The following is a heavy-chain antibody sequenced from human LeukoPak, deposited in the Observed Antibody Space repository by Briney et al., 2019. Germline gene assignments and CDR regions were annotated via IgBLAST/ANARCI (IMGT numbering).Heavy chain of an antibody. CDR2: IYYSGST. D-gene: IGHD6-19*01. CDR3: ASPSSSGYYGMDV. CDR1: GGSISSGGYY. J-gene: IGHJ6*02. V-gene: IGHV4-31*03. Sequence: SQTLSLTCTVSGGSISSGGYYWSWIRQHPGKGLEWIGYIYYSGSTYYNPSLKSRVTISVDTSKNQFSLKLSSVTAADTAVYYCASPSSSGYYGMDVWGQGTTVTVSS.